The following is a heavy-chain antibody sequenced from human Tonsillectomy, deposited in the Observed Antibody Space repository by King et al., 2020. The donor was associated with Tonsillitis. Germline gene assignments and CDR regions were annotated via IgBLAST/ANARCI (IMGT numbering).Heavy chain of an antibody. Sequence: VQLVESGGGVVQPGRSLRLSCAASGFTFSNYGMHWVRQAPGKGLEWVAVISYEGSNKYYADSVKGRFTISRDNSKNTLYLQMNSLRAEDTAVYYCAKSVFSSYSYYYGMDVWGQGTTVTVSS. J-gene: IGHJ6*02. CDR2: ISYEGSNK. CDR3: AKSVFSSYSYYYGMDV. V-gene: IGHV3-30*18. D-gene: IGHD3-22*01. CDR1: GFTFSNYG.